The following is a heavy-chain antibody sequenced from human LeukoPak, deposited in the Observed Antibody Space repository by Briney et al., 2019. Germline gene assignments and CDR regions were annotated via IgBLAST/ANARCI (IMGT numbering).Heavy chain of an antibody. J-gene: IGHJ5*02. Sequence: GRSLRLSCAASGFTFDDYAMQWVRQAPGKGLEWVSGISWNSGNIGYADSVKGRFTISRDNAKKSLYLQMNSLRAEDMALYYCAKGTYYDFWSGYSFDPWGQGTLVTASS. CDR2: ISWNSGNI. D-gene: IGHD3-3*01. V-gene: IGHV3-9*03. CDR3: AKGTYYDFWSGYSFDP. CDR1: GFTFDDYA.